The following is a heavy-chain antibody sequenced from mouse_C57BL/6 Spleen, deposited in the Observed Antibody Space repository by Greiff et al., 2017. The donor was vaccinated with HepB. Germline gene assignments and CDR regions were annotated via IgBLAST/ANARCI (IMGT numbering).Heavy chain of an antibody. V-gene: IGHV1-64*01. CDR3: ARSETAYYFDY. CDR1: GYTFTSYW. D-gene: IGHD4-1*01. CDR2: IHPNSGST. Sequence: QVHVKQPGAELVKPGASVKLSCKASGYTFTSYWMHWVKQRPGQGLEWIGMIHPNSGSTNYNEKFKSKATLTVDKSSSTAYMQLSSLTSEDSAVYYCARSETAYYFDYWGQGTTLTVSS. J-gene: IGHJ2*01.